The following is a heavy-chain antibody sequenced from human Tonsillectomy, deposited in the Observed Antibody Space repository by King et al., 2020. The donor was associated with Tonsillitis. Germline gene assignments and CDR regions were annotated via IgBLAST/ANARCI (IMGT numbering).Heavy chain of an antibody. Sequence: HVQLVESGGGLVKPGGSLRLSCAASGFTFSDYYMSWIRQAPGKGLEWVSYISSSGSTIYYADSVKGRFTISRDNAKNSLYLQMNSLRAEDTAVYYCASVPGNQLLLLAEYYYYYYMDVWGKGTTVTVSS. V-gene: IGHV3-11*01. D-gene: IGHD2-2*01. CDR1: GFTFSDYY. J-gene: IGHJ6*03. CDR3: ASVPGNQLLLLAEYYYYYYMDV. CDR2: ISSSGSTI.